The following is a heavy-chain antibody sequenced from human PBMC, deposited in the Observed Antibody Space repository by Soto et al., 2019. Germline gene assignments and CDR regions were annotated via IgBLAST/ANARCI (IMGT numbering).Heavy chain of an antibody. V-gene: IGHV3-21*01. J-gene: IGHJ4*02. D-gene: IGHD3-10*01. CDR1: GFTFSSYS. Sequence: PGGSLRLSCAASGFTFSSYSMNWVRQAPGKGLEWVSSISSSSSYIYYADSVKGRFTISRDNAKNSLYLQMNSLRAEDTAVYYCASSPGLLWFGEPPLYFDYWGQGTLVTVSS. CDR2: ISSSSSYI. CDR3: ASSPGLLWFGEPPLYFDY.